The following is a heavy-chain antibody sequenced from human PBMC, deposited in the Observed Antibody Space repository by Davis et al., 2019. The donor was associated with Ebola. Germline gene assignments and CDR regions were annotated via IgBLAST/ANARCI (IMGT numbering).Heavy chain of an antibody. J-gene: IGHJ4*02. CDR3: AKPYLYGVDY. CDR1: GFTFSDYY. Sequence: GESLKISCAASGFTFSDYYMSWIRQAPGKGLEWVAFIRYDANNKYHADSVKGRFTISRDNSKNTLYLQMNSLRPEDTALYYCAKPYLYGVDYWGQGTLVTVSS. D-gene: IGHD3-16*01. CDR2: IRYDANNK. V-gene: IGHV3-30*02.